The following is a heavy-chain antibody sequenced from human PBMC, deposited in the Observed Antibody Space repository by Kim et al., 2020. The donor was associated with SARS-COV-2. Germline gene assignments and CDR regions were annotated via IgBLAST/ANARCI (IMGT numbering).Heavy chain of an antibody. D-gene: IGHD3-10*01. CDR1: GFTFSSYA. CDR2: ISYDGSNK. Sequence: GGSLRLSCAASGFTFSSYAMHWVRQAPGKGLEWVAVISYDGSNKYYADSVKGRFTISRDNSKNTLYLQMNSLRAEDTAVYYCARDNPRYGSGSYYGYWGQGTLVTVSS. V-gene: IGHV3-30*04. CDR3: ARDNPRYGSGSYYGY. J-gene: IGHJ4*02.